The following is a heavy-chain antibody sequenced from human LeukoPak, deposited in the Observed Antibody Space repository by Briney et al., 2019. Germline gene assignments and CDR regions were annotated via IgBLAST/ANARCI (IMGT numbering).Heavy chain of an antibody. D-gene: IGHD6-13*01. V-gene: IGHV4-59*12. Sequence: SETLSLTCTVSGGSINTYYWSWLRQSPGKGLEWIGFISYSGETDYNPSLNGRVTLSVDTSKNQFSLKLSSVTAADTAVYYCARGSSWYGYDAFDIWGQGTMVTVSS. CDR2: ISYSGET. CDR1: GGSINTYY. J-gene: IGHJ3*02. CDR3: ARGSSWYGYDAFDI.